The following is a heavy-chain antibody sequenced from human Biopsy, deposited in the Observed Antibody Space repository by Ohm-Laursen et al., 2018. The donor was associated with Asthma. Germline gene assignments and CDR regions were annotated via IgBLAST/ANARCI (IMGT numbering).Heavy chain of an antibody. Sequence: SLRLSCAASRFTYEMHWVRQAPGKGLEWVATITGDGSQKFYVDSVTGRFTISRDNSKNSLYLQMNSLRAEDTAVYLCARFAQAEEGVFWGQGTRVTVSP. J-gene: IGHJ4*02. CDR1: RFTYE. CDR3: ARFAQAEEGVF. D-gene: IGHD2-21*01. V-gene: IGHV3-7*01. CDR2: ITGDGSQK.